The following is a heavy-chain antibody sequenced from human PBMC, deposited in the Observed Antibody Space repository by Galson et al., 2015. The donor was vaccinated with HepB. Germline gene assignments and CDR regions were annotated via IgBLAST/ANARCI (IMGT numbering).Heavy chain of an antibody. Sequence: SLRLSCAASGFTFSSYRMSWVRQAPGKGLEWVANIKQDGSEKYYVDSVKGRFTISRDNAKNSLYLQMNSLRAEDTAVYYCAREPAKYYYGSGINRGRYYYYGMDVWGQVTTVTVSS. CDR3: AREPAKYYYGSGINRGRYYYYGMDV. V-gene: IGHV3-7*03. D-gene: IGHD3-10*01. CDR1: GFTFSSYR. CDR2: IKQDGSEK. J-gene: IGHJ6*02.